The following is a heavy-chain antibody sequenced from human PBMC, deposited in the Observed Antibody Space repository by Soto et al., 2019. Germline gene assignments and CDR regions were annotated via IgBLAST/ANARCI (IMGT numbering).Heavy chain of an antibody. Sequence: GGSLRLSCAASGFTFSGCSMNWVRQAPGKGLEWLSYISSTSSTIYYADSVKGRFTISRDNAKNSLYLQMNSLRDEDTAVYYCASWPDAADYWGQGTLVTVSS. J-gene: IGHJ4*02. V-gene: IGHV3-48*02. CDR1: GFTFSGCS. CDR2: ISSTSSTI. CDR3: ASWPDAADY. D-gene: IGHD6-25*01.